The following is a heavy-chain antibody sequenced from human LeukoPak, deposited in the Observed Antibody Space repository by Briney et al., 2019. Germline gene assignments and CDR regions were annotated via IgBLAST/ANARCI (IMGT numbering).Heavy chain of an antibody. CDR1: GLTLTSYG. Sequence: ATEELSYGASGLTLTSYGLTWVRQAPGQGRVGMGCVSAYNGNTNYAQKFEGRVTMTTDTSTSTVHMELRSLRSDDTAVYYCARGGSSGIYGMDFWGQGPTVTVS. V-gene: IGHV1-18*01. J-gene: IGHJ6*02. CDR3: ARGGSSGIYGMDF. CDR2: VSAYNGNT. D-gene: IGHD3-22*01.